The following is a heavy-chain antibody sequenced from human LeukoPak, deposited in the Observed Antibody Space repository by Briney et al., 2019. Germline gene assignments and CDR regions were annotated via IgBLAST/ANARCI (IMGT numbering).Heavy chain of an antibody. V-gene: IGHV1-46*01. Sequence: ASVKVSCKASGYTFTSYYMHWVRQAPGQGLEWMGIINPSGGSTSYAQKFQGRVTMTRDTSTSTVYMGLSSLRSEDTAVYYCARDMSGAVGNYYYYMDVWGKGTTVTVSS. D-gene: IGHD3-10*01. CDR2: INPSGGST. CDR1: GYTFTSYY. CDR3: ARDMSGAVGNYYYYMDV. J-gene: IGHJ6*03.